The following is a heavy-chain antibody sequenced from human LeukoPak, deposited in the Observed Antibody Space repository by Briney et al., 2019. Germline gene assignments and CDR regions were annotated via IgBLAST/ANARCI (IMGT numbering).Heavy chain of an antibody. V-gene: IGHV3-49*04. CDR1: GSTFGDYA. CDR3: TRDVGGYNLGYVCFDY. Sequence: GGSLRLSCRTSGSTFGDYAMTWVRQAPGKGLEWVGFIGGKAHDGTTEYAASVKGRFTISRDDSKSIAYLQMNSLKTEDTAVDYGTRDVGGYNLGYVCFDYWGQGTRVSVSS. CDR2: IGGKAHDGTT. D-gene: IGHD5-18*01. J-gene: IGHJ4*02.